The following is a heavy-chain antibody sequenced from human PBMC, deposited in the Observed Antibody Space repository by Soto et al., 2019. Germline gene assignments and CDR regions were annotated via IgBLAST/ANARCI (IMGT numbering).Heavy chain of an antibody. CDR2: IYYSGST. J-gene: IGHJ2*01. V-gene: IGHV4-31*02. CDR3: AFFFRAGHGIRGVRLVSAFLLTRSSDL. Sequence: QHPGKGLEWIGYIYYSGSTYYKSCLRSRVTITLDTSKNRFSLNLSSVTAADTAVYFCAFFFRAGHGIRGVRLVSAFLLTRSSDL. D-gene: IGHD3-3*01.